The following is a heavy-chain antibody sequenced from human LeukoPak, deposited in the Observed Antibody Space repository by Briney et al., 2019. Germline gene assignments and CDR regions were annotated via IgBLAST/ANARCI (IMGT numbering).Heavy chain of an antibody. CDR2: INGDGIST. V-gene: IGHV3-74*01. CDR3: ARDGWVDY. Sequence: GGSLRLSCAASGFAFSSYWMHWVRQAPGKGLVWVARINGDGISTTYADSAKGRFTISRDNARNTVYLQMISLRGEDTAVYYCARDGWVDYWGQGTLVTVSS. J-gene: IGHJ4*02. CDR1: GFAFSSYW. D-gene: IGHD1-26*01.